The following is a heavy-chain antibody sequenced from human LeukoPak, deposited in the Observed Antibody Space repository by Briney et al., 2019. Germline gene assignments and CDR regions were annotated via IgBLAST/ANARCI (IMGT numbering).Heavy chain of an antibody. D-gene: IGHD4-23*01. J-gene: IGHJ6*03. V-gene: IGHV4-31*03. CDR1: GGSISSSSYY. CDR2: IYYSGST. CDR3: ARRRYGGNSNYYYYMDV. Sequence: SETLSLTCTVSGGSISSSSYYWSWIRQHPGKGLEWIGYIYYSGSTYYNPSLKSRVTISVDTSKNQFSLKLSSVTAADTAVYYCARRRYGGNSNYYYYMDVWGKGTTVTVSS.